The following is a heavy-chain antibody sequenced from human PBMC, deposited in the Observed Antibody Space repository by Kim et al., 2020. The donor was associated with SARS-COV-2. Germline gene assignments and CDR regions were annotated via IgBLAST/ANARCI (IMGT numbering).Heavy chain of an antibody. V-gene: IGHV4-59*01. D-gene: IGHD3-22*01. J-gene: IGHJ6*02. CDR1: GGSISSYY. CDR2: IYYSGST. CDR3: ARDLPISYDSSGYGGMDV. Sequence: SETLSLTCTVSGGSISSYYWSWIRQPPGKGLEWIGYIYYSGSTNYNPSLKRRVTITVDTSKNQFSLKLSSVTAADTAVYYCARDLPISYDSSGYGGMDVWGQGTTVTVSS.